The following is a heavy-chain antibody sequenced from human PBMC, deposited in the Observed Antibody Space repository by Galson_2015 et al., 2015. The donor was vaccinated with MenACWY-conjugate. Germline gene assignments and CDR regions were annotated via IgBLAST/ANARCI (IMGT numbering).Heavy chain of an antibody. CDR3: ARTAGSVPP. CDR1: GFTFSSFS. Sequence: SLRLSCAASGFTFSSFSMNWVRQAPGKGLEWVSSISATSATIYYADSVKGRFTISRDNAKNSLYLQMNSLRAEDTAVYYCARTAGSVPPWGLGTHVTVSS. V-gene: IGHV3-21*01. J-gene: IGHJ5*02. D-gene: IGHD6-13*01. CDR2: ISATSATI.